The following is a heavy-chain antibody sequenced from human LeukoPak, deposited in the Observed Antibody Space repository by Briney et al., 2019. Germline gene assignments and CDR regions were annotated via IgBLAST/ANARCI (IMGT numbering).Heavy chain of an antibody. Sequence: SETLSLTCTVSGGSISSYYWSWIRQPPGKGLEWIGYIYYSGSTNYNPSLKSRVTISVDTSKNQFSLKLSSVTAADTAVYYCARHRIAAADDYYYYGMDVWGQGTTVTVSS. D-gene: IGHD6-13*01. CDR3: ARHRIAAADDYYYYGMDV. V-gene: IGHV4-59*08. J-gene: IGHJ6*02. CDR1: GGSISSYY. CDR2: IYYSGST.